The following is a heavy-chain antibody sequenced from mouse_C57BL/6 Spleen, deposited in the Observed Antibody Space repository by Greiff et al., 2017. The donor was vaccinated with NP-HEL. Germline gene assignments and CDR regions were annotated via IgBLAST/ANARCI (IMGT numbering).Heavy chain of an antibody. V-gene: IGHV1-55*01. J-gene: IGHJ2*01. CDR2: IYPGSGST. D-gene: IGHD2-1*01. CDR3: ARRDGNYGYFDY. Sequence: QVQLQQSGAELVKPGASVKMSCKASGYTFTSYWITWVKQRPGQGLEWIGDIYPGSGSTNYNEKFKSKATLTVDTSSSTAYMQLSSLTSEDSAVYYCARRDGNYGYFDYWGQGTTLTVSS. CDR1: GYTFTSYW.